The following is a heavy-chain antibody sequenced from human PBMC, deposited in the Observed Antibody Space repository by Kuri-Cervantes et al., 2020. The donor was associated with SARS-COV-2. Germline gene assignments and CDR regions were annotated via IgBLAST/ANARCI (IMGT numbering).Heavy chain of an antibody. J-gene: IGHJ3*02. CDR1: GFTFSDYY. V-gene: IGHV3-11*04. CDR2: NSSSGSTI. CDR3: ARDSIITHLFGEGTIWWGAFYT. Sequence: GESMKISCAASGFTFSDYYMSWIRQAPGKGLEWVSYNSSSGSTIYYADTVKGRFTISRDNAKNSLYLQMNSLRAEDTAVYYCARDSIITHLFGEGTIWWGAFYTWGQGTMVTVSS. D-gene: IGHD3-22*01.